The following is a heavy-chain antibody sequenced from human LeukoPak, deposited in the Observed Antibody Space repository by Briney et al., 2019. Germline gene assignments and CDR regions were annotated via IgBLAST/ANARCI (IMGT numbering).Heavy chain of an antibody. V-gene: IGHV3-48*03. CDR3: AREGESADRDAFDI. Sequence: GGSLRLSCAGSGFTFSNYEMNWIRQAPGKGLEWVSYITGNGGNVNYADSVKGRFTISRDNAKNSLYLQMSSLRVEGTAIYYCAREGESADRDAFDIWGQGTMVTVSS. J-gene: IGHJ3*02. D-gene: IGHD3-16*01. CDR1: GFTFSNYE. CDR2: ITGNGGNV.